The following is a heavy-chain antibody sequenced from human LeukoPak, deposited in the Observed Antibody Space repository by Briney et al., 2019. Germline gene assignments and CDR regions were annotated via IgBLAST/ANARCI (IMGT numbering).Heavy chain of an antibody. CDR2: IYYSGST. CDR1: GGSISSYY. D-gene: IGHD3-9*01. Sequence: SETLSLTCTVSGGSISSYYRSWIRQPPGKGLEWIGYIYYSGSTNYNPSLKSRVTISVDTSNNRFSLKLKSVTAADTAVYYCARDRIDWATWFDPWGQGTLVTVSS. J-gene: IGHJ5*02. CDR3: ARDRIDWATWFDP. V-gene: IGHV4-59*12.